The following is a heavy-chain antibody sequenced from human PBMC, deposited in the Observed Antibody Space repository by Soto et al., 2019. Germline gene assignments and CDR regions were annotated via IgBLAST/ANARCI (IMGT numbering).Heavy chain of an antibody. J-gene: IGHJ4*02. Sequence: SQTLSLTCAISGDSVSSNSVTWNWIRQSPSRGLEWLGRTYYRSKWYNDYAESVKSRITINPDTSKNQFSLHLNSVTPEDTAVYYCERLMGNSGLDFWGQGTLVTVSS. D-gene: IGHD1-26*01. CDR3: ERLMGNSGLDF. V-gene: IGHV6-1*01. CDR2: TYYRSKWYN. CDR1: GDSVSSNSVT.